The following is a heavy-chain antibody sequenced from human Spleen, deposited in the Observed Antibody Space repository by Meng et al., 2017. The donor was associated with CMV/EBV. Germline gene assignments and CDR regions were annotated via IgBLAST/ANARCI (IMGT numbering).Heavy chain of an antibody. J-gene: IGHJ6*02. Sequence: GESLKISCAASGFTFSTYGMHWVRQAPGKGLEWVAVISYDGSNRYYADSVKGRFTISRDNSKNTLYLQMIILRAEDTAVYYSGRGKGDYYGMDVWGQGTTVTVSS. CDR3: GRGKGDYYGMDV. CDR2: ISYDGSNR. CDR1: GFTFSTYG. V-gene: IGHV3-30-3*01. D-gene: IGHD3-16*01.